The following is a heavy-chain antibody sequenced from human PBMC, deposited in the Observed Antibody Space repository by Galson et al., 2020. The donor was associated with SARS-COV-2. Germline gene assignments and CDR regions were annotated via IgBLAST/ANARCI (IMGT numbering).Heavy chain of an antibody. V-gene: IGHV3-15*01. D-gene: IGHD3-16*02. CDR3: TTDRYYDYVWGSYRYIDY. J-gene: IGHJ4*02. CDR2: IKSKTDGGTT. CDR1: GFTFSNAW. Sequence: LSLTCAASGFTFSNAWMSWVRQAPGKGLEWVGRIKSKTDGGTTDYAAPVKGRFTISRDDSKNTLYLQMNSLKTEDTAVYYCTTDRYYDYVWGSYRYIDYWGQGTLVTVSS.